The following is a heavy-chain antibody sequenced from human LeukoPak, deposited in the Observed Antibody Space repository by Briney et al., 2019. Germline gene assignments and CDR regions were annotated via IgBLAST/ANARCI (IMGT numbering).Heavy chain of an antibody. V-gene: IGHV3-48*04. J-gene: IGHJ4*02. CDR3: ARDALVPYYYDSSGYLDY. Sequence: GGSLRLSCAASGFVFNSYNMNWVRQAPGKGLEWVSHISSSSRTINYADSVKGRFTISRDNAKNSLYLQLNSLRSEDTAVYYCARDALVPYYYDSSGYLDYWGQGTLVTVSS. D-gene: IGHD3-22*01. CDR2: ISSSSRTI. CDR1: GFVFNSYN.